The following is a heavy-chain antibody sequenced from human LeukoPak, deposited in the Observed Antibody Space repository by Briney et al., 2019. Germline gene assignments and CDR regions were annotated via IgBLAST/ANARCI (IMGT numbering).Heavy chain of an antibody. Sequence: GGSLRLSCAASGFTFSQTWMSWVRQAPGKGLEWVANIKVDGSERYYVDSVKGRFTISRDNAKSSLYLQMNSLRAEDTAIYYCATDWNYGFDYWGQGTLVTVSS. V-gene: IGHV3-7*01. J-gene: IGHJ4*02. CDR3: ATDWNYGFDY. D-gene: IGHD1-7*01. CDR2: IKVDGSER. CDR1: GFTFSQTW.